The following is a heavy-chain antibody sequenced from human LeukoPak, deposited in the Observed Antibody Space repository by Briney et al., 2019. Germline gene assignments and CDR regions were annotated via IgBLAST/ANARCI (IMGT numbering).Heavy chain of an antibody. Sequence: GRSLRLSCAASGFTFSSYGMHWVRQAPGKGLEWVAVISYDGSNKYYADSVKGRFTISRDNSKNTLYLQMNSLRAEDTAVYYCARERAGPYYYGMDVWGQGTTVTVSS. CDR2: ISYDGSNK. V-gene: IGHV3-30*03. CDR1: GFTFSSYG. J-gene: IGHJ6*02. CDR3: ARERAGPYYYGMDV.